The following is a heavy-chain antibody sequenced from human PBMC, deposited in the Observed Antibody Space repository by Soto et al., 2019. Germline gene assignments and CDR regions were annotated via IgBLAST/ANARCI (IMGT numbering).Heavy chain of an antibody. D-gene: IGHD6-19*01. CDR2: INHSGST. CDR1: GVSFSGYY. CDR3: ARGRLGSGWYRLLARWFDP. J-gene: IGHJ5*02. V-gene: IGHV4-34*01. Sequence: SETLSLTCAVYGVSFSGYYWSWIRQPPGKGLEWIGEINHSGSTNYNPSLKSRVTISVDTSKNQFSLKLSSVTAADTAVYYCARGRLGSGWYRLLARWFDPWGQGTLVTVSS.